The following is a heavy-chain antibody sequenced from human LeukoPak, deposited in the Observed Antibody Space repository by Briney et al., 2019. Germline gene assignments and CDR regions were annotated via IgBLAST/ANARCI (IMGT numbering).Heavy chain of an antibody. Sequence: GGSLTLTCTASGFSISSNYTNWVRQPPGKGLEWVSFIYSGGSTYYAASVKGRFTISRHNSKNTLYLQMNSLRAEDTAVYYCARGFFIAAAVFDYWGQGTLVTVSS. CDR1: GFSISSNY. J-gene: IGHJ4*02. CDR3: ARGFFIAAAVFDY. D-gene: IGHD6-13*01. CDR2: IYSGGST. V-gene: IGHV3-53*04.